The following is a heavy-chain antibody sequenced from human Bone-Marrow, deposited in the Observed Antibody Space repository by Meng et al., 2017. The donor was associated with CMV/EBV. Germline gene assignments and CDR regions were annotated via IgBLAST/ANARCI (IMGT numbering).Heavy chain of an antibody. J-gene: IGHJ4*02. V-gene: IGHV4-39*07. CDR3: ARGSSWFHVFDY. Sequence: SETLSLTCTVSGGSISSSSYYWGWIRQPPGKGLEWIGSIYYSGSTYYNPSLKSRVTISVDTSKNQFSLKLSPVTAADTAVYYCARGSSWFHVFDYWGQGTLVTVSS. D-gene: IGHD6-13*01. CDR2: IYYSGST. CDR1: GGSISSSSYY.